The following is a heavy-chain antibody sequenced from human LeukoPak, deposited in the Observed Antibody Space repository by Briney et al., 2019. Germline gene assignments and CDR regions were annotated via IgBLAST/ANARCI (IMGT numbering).Heavy chain of an antibody. D-gene: IGHD2-2*02. Sequence: SETLSLTCTVSGGSISSGGYYWSWIRQPPGKGLEWIGYIYHSGSTYYNPSLKSRVTISVDRSKNQFSLKLSSVTAADTAVYYCARDCSSTSCYTRGAFDIWGQGTMVTVSS. V-gene: IGHV4-30-2*01. CDR1: GGSISSGGYY. CDR2: IYHSGST. J-gene: IGHJ3*02. CDR3: ARDCSSTSCYTRGAFDI.